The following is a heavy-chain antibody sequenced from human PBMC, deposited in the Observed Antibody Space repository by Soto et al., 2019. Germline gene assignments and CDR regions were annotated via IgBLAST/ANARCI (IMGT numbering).Heavy chain of an antibody. CDR1: GGSISSYY. D-gene: IGHD3-16*01. J-gene: IGHJ4*02. CDR2: IYYSGST. V-gene: IGHV4-59*01. Sequence: PSETLSLTCTVSGGSISSYYWSLIRQPPGKGLEWIGYIYYSGSTNYNPSLKSRVTISVDTSKNQFSLKLSSVTAADTAVYYCARAWGYYFDYWGQGTLVTVSS. CDR3: ARAWGYYFDY.